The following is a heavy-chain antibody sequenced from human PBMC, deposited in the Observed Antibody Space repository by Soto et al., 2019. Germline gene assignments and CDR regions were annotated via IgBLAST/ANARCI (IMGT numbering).Heavy chain of an antibody. V-gene: IGHV3-74*01. CDR1: GFTFSNYW. D-gene: IGHD1-26*01. J-gene: IGHJ4*02. Sequence: GGSLRLSCAASGFTFSNYWMHWVRQAPGMGLVWVSRINSDGSYTSYADSVKGRFTISRDNPKSTLYLQMNSLRAEDTAIYYCARDRDFGGNGQGYWGQGTLVTVSS. CDR3: ARDRDFGGNGQGY. CDR2: INSDGSYT.